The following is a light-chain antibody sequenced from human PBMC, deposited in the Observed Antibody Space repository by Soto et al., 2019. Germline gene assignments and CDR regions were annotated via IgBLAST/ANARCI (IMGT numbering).Light chain of an antibody. CDR3: RSYTSSDTVV. CDR1: SSDVGGYNY. J-gene: IGLJ2*01. V-gene: IGLV2-14*03. Sequence: QSALTQPASMSGSPGQSITISCTGTSSDVGGYNYVSWYQQHPGKAPKLMIYDVSDRPSGVSNRFSGSKSDNTASLTISGLQAEDEADYYCRSYTSSDTVVFGGGTKLTVL. CDR2: DVS.